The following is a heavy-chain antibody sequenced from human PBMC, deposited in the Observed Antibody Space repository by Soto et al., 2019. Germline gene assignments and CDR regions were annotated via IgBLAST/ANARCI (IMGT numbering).Heavy chain of an antibody. J-gene: IGHJ6*02. CDR1: GGSISSGDYY. Sequence: QVQLQESGPGLVKPSQTLSLTCTVSGGSISSGDYYWSWIRQPPGKGLEWIGYIYYSGSTYYNPSLKSRVTISVDTSKNQFSLKLSSVTAADTAVYYCARDRGQGVVVEVAATPRHGMDVWGQGTTVTVSS. V-gene: IGHV4-30-4*01. CDR2: IYYSGST. D-gene: IGHD2-15*01. CDR3: ARDRGQGVVVEVAATPRHGMDV.